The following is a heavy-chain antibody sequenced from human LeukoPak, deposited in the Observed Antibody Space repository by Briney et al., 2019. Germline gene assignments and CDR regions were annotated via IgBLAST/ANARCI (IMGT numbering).Heavy chain of an antibody. CDR3: ARDPSGSYIY. CDR2: INPNSGAT. V-gene: IGHV1-2*02. Sequence: ASVTVSYKASGYTFTDYYIHWVRQAPGQGLEWMGWINPNSGATNYAQRFQGRVTITRDTSISTGYMELSRLTSDDTAVYYCARDPSGSYIYWGQGTLVTVSS. CDR1: GYTFTDYY. D-gene: IGHD1-26*01. J-gene: IGHJ4*02.